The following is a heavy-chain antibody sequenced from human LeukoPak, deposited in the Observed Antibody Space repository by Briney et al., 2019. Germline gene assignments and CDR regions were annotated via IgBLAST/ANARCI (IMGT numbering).Heavy chain of an antibody. V-gene: IGHV4-34*01. CDR1: GGSFSGYY. CDR3: ARIKVVVVPDKASIYYYYYYMDV. Sequence: SETLSLTCAVYGGSFSGYYWSWIRQPPGKGLEWIGEINHSGSTNYNPSLKSRVTISVDTSKNQFSLKLSSVTAADTAVYYCARIKVVVVPDKASIYYYYYYMDVWGKGTTVTVSS. CDR2: INHSGST. D-gene: IGHD2-2*01. J-gene: IGHJ6*03.